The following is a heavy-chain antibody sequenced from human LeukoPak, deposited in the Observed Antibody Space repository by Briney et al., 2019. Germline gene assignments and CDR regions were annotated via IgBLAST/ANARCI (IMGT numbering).Heavy chain of an antibody. CDR1: GFTFSSYA. J-gene: IGHJ4*02. Sequence: GGSLRLSCAASGFTFSSYAMSWVRQAPGKGLEWVSAISGSGGSTYYADSVKGRFTISRDNSKNTLYLQMNSLRAEDTAVYYCAKDRRITMAGTVDYFDYWGQGTLVTVSS. D-gene: IGHD6-19*01. CDR3: AKDRRITMAGTVDYFDY. CDR2: ISGSGGST. V-gene: IGHV3-23*01.